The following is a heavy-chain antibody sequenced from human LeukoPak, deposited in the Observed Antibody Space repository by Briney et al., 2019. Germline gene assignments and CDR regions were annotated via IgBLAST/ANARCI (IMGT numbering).Heavy chain of an antibody. J-gene: IGHJ4*02. CDR3: ARAPSGGIIRIVVVKDNDYFFHS. V-gene: IGHV1-8*01. CDR1: GYTFTSYD. CDR2: MNPNSGNT. Sequence: ASVKVSCKASGYTFTSYDINWVRQATGQGLEWMGWMNPNSGNTGYAQKFQGRVTMTRDTSISTAYMELSSLRYEHRAVFCVARAPSGGIIRIVVVKDNDYFFHSWGQGPLAPVSS. D-gene: IGHD3-22*01.